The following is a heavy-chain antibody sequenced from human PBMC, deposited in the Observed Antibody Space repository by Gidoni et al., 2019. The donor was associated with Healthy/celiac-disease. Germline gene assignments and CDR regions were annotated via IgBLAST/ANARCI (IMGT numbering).Heavy chain of an antibody. J-gene: IGHJ4*02. CDR1: GFSLSNARMG. CDR3: ARMIWGYDSSGYYDY. CDR2: IFSNDEK. D-gene: IGHD3-22*01. V-gene: IGHV2-26*01. Sequence: QVTLKESGPVLVKPTETLTLTCTVSGFSLSNARMGVSWIRQPPGKALEWLAHIFSNDEKSYSTSLKIRLTISKDTSKSQVVLTMTNMDPVDTATYYCARMIWGYDSSGYYDYWGQGTLVTVSS.